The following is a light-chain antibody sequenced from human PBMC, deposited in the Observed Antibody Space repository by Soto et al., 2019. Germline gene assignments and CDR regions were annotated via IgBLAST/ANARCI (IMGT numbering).Light chain of an antibody. CDR3: QKRNVWPPVT. V-gene: IGKV3-11*01. CDR1: PSVTNF. J-gene: IGKJ5*01. Sequence: IVMTQSAATVSVSPWERATLSCRASPSVTNFLAWYQQKPGQAPRLLIYGAFNRATGIPARFSGSGSGTDFTLTISSLEPEDSAVYYCQKRNVWPPVTFGQGTRLEN. CDR2: GAF.